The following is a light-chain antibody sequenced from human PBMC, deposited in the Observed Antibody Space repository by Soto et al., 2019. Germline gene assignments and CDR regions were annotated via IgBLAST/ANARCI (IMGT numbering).Light chain of an antibody. CDR3: QQYNNWPSIT. V-gene: IGKV3-15*01. Sequence: IVMTQSPATLSVSPGERATLSCRASQSVSSNLAWYQQKPGQAPRLLIYDASTRATGIPARFSGSGSGTEFTLTISSLQSEDFAVYYCQQYNNWPSITFGQGTRLEI. CDR2: DAS. CDR1: QSVSSN. J-gene: IGKJ5*01.